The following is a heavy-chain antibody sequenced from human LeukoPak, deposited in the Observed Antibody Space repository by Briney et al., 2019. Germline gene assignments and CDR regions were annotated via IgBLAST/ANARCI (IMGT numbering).Heavy chain of an antibody. Sequence: SGTLSLTCAVSGGSISSSIWWSWVRQPPGKGLEWIGEIYHSGSTNYNPSLKSRVTISVDTSKNQFSLKLSSVTAADTAVYYCARDLADDSSGYYYGSISYGMDVWGQGTTVTVSS. CDR2: IYHSGST. V-gene: IGHV4-4*02. CDR1: GGSISSSIW. CDR3: ARDLADDSSGYYYGSISYGMDV. J-gene: IGHJ6*02. D-gene: IGHD3-22*01.